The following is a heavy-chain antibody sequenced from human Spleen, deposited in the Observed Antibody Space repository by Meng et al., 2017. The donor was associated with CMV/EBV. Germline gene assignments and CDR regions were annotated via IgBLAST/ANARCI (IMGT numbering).Heavy chain of an antibody. CDR3: AKDSWGYDFWSGYYGVDY. J-gene: IGHJ4*02. Sequence: GGSLRLSCAASGFTFSSYGMHWVRQAPGKGLEWVAVIWYDGSNKYYADSVKGRFTISRDNSKNTLYLQMNSLRAEDTAVYYFAKDSWGYDFWSGYYGVDYWGQGTLVTVSS. V-gene: IGHV3-33*06. CDR2: IWYDGSNK. CDR1: GFTFSSYG. D-gene: IGHD3-3*01.